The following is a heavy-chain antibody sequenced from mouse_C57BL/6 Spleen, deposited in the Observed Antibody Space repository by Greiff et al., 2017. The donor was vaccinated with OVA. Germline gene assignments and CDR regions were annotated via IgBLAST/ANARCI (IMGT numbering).Heavy chain of an antibody. D-gene: IGHD3-1*01. Sequence: VKLQESGTELVKPGASVKLSCKASGYTFTSYWMHWVKQRPGQGLEWIGNINPSNGGTNYNEKFKSKATLTVDKSSSTAYMQLSSLTSEDSAVYYCARSGRGYYYFDYWGQGTTLTVSS. CDR2: INPSNGGT. CDR1: GYTFTSYW. V-gene: IGHV1-53*01. CDR3: ARSGRGYYYFDY. J-gene: IGHJ2*01.